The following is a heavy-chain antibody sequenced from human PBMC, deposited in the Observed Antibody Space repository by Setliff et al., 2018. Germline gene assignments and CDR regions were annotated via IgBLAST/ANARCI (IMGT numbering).Heavy chain of an antibody. CDR3: RFWSSYYKNDY. CDR1: GGSFSDYY. J-gene: IGHJ4*02. Sequence: KPSETLSLTCTVYGGSFSDYYWGWIRQSPGKRPEWIAEINQSGNTNYNPSLNSRVSVSVDTPTSQFSLKVFSVTAADTAVYYCRFWSSYYKNDYWALGTLVTVSS. D-gene: IGHD3-3*01. V-gene: IGHV4-34*01. CDR2: INQSGNT.